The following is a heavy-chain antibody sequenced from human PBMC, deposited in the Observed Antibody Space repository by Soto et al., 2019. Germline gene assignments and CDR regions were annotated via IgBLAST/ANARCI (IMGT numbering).Heavy chain of an antibody. CDR2: IIPIFGTA. D-gene: IGHD5-18*01. CDR3: ASSVDTAMDYYYYGMDV. CDR1: VGTFSSYA. V-gene: IGHV1-69*13. Sequence: SVKVCCKASVGTFSSYAISWVRQAPGQGLEWMGGIIPIFGTANYAQKFQGRVTITADESTSTAYMELSSLRSEDTAVYYCASSVDTAMDYYYYGMDVWGQGTTVTVSS. J-gene: IGHJ6*02.